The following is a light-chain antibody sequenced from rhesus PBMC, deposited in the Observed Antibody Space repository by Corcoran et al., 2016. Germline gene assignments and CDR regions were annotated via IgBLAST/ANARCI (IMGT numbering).Light chain of an antibody. CDR3: QHGYATPLT. CDR2: KAS. Sequence: DIQMTQSPSSLSASVGDRVTITCRASENVNNYFNWSQQKPGNAPKLLIYKASTLESGVPSRFSGSGSGTDYTFTISSLQPEDFATYYCQHGYATPLTFGGGTKVELK. V-gene: IGKV1-74*01. CDR1: ENVNNY. J-gene: IGKJ4*01.